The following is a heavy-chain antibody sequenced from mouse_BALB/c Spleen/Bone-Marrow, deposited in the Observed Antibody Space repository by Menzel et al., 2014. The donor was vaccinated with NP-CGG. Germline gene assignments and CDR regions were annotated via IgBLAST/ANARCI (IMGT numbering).Heavy chain of an antibody. D-gene: IGHD1-2*01. V-gene: IGHV2-2*02. CDR3: ARNSHYYGYYYAMDY. J-gene: IGHJ4*01. Sequence: QVQLKQSGPGLVQPSQSLSITCTVSGFSLTSYGVHWVRQSPGKGLEWLGVIWSGGSTDYNAAFISRLSISKDNSKSQVFFKMNSLQANYTAIYYCARNSHYYGYYYAMDYWGQGTSVTVSS. CDR1: GFSLTSYG. CDR2: IWSGGST.